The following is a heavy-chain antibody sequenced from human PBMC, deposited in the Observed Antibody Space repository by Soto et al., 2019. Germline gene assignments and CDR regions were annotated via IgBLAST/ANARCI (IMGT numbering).Heavy chain of an antibody. CDR1: GDSVSGNIAA. D-gene: IGHD1-26*01. V-gene: IGHV6-1*01. Sequence: PSQTLSLTCAISGDSVSGNIAAWNWFRQSPSRGLEWLGRTYYRSRWYNEYAVSVKSRITINPDTSKNQFSLQLNSVTPADTAVYYCARDHVGSPGDYWDQGTLVTVSS. CDR3: ARDHVGSPGDY. CDR2: TYYRSRWYN. J-gene: IGHJ4*02.